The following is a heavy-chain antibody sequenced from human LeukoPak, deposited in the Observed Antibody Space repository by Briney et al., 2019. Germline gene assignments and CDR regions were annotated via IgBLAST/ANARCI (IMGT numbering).Heavy chain of an antibody. V-gene: IGHV3-48*04. CDR2: ISSSSITI. D-gene: IGHD2-15*01. CDR1: GFTFSSYS. J-gene: IGHJ4*02. Sequence: GGSLRLSCAASGFTFSSYSLNWVRQAPGKGLEWVSFISSSSITIYYADSVKGRFTISRDNAEKSLYLQMNSLRAEDTAVYYCSRDRGGSYSAIDYWGQGTLVTVSS. CDR3: SRDRGGSYSAIDY.